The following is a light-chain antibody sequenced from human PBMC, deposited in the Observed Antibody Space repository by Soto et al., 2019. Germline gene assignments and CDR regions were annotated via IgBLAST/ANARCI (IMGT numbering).Light chain of an antibody. CDR2: GAS. J-gene: IGKJ3*01. Sequence: EIVLTQSPGTLSLSPGERATLSCRASQVVVTAYLHWYQHKPGQAPRILISGASTRASGIPDRFSGSGVGTDFTLTINRLEPEDCAVYYCLLFRGSPTFGPGSRVHIK. CDR1: QVVVTAY. CDR3: LLFRGSPT. V-gene: IGKV3-20*01.